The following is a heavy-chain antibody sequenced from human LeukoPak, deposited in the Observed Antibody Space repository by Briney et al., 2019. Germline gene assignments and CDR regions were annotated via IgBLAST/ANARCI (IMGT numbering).Heavy chain of an antibody. CDR1: GFTFSSYA. J-gene: IGHJ6*03. CDR2: ISSNGGSA. D-gene: IGHD1-26*01. V-gene: IGHV3-64*01. CDR3: ARGGYSGSYHYMDV. Sequence: TGGSPRLSCAASGFTFSSYAMHWVRQAPGKGLEYVSAISSNGGSAYYANSVKGRFTISRDNSKNTLYLQMGSLRAEDMAVYYCARGGYSGSYHYMDVWGKGTTVTISS.